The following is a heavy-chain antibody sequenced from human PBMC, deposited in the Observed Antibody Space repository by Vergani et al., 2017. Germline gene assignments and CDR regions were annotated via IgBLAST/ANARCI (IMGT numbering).Heavy chain of an antibody. CDR2: IHYSENT. V-gene: IGHV4-59*11. D-gene: IGHD5-18*01. J-gene: IGHJ4*01. CDR3: ASDTHSGHRTDR. CDR1: FDPISNLY. Sequence: QVQLQESGPGLVKSSETLSLTRSVSFDPISNLYCNWIRQPPGKGLEWIGSIHYSENTNYNPSLKTRVTISVDTSKNQFSLTLTSVTAADTAVYYCASDTHSGHRTDRWGQGILVTVTS.